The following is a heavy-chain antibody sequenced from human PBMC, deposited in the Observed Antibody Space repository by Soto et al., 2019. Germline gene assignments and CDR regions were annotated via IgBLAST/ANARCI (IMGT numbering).Heavy chain of an antibody. CDR1: GFTFSSYA. CDR2: ISGSGGST. D-gene: IGHD6-19*01. J-gene: IGHJ6*02. CDR3: AKSEAAGSSGPRWFLDYYYYGMDV. Sequence: PGGSLRLSCAASGFTFSSYAMSWVRQAPGKGLEWVSAISGSGGSTYYADSVKGRFTISRDNSKNTLYLQMNSLRAEDTAVYYCAKSEAAGSSGPRWFLDYYYYGMDVWGQGTTVTVSS. V-gene: IGHV3-23*01.